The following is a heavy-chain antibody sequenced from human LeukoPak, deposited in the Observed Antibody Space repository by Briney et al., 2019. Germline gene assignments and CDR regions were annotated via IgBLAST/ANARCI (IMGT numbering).Heavy chain of an antibody. CDR3: ARAEGYSSGWYDY. J-gene: IGHJ4*02. CDR2: IKEDGSVR. CDR1: AFIFSGHW. V-gene: IGHV3-7*03. D-gene: IGHD6-19*01. Sequence: GGSLRLSCEGSAFIFSGHWMNWVRQTPGKGLEWVASIKEDGSVRQYVDSVKGRFSISRDNTKNSLYLQMNSLRPEDTALYYCARAEGYSSGWYDYWGQGTLVTVSS.